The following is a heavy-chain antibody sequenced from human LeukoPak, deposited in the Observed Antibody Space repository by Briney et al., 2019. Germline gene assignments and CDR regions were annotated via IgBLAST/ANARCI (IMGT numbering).Heavy chain of an antibody. Sequence: PSETLSLTCTVSGGSISSGGYYWSWIRQPPGKGLEWIGYIYYSGSTYYNPSLKSRVTISVDTSNNQFSLKLSSVTAADTAVYYCARESMVLGYSYDSSGPPLHYFDYWGQGTLVTVSS. J-gene: IGHJ4*02. CDR2: IYYSGST. CDR1: GGSISSGGYY. V-gene: IGHV4-31*03. D-gene: IGHD3-22*01. CDR3: ARESMVLGYSYDSSGPPLHYFDY.